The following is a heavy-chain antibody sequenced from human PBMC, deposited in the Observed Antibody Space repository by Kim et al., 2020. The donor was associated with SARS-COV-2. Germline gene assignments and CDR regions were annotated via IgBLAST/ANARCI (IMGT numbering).Heavy chain of an antibody. J-gene: IGHJ4*02. V-gene: IGHV3-23*01. CDR3: AREDHYSSGQTSFDY. Sequence: DPVKGRFTIARDKSKNTLYLQMNSLSAEDTAVYYCAREDHYSSGQTSFDYWGQGTLVTVSS. D-gene: IGHD6-19*01.